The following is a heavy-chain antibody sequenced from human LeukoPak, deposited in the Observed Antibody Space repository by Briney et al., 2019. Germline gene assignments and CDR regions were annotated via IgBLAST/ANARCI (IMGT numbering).Heavy chain of an antibody. CDR2: INAGNGNT. Sequence: ASVTVSCKASGYTFTSYAMHWVRQAPGQRLEWMGWINAGNGNTKYSQKFQGRVTITRDTSASTAYMELSSLRSEDTAVYYCARDQWLVLNAFDIWGQGTMVTVSS. CDR1: GYTFTSYA. J-gene: IGHJ3*02. CDR3: ARDQWLVLNAFDI. D-gene: IGHD6-19*01. V-gene: IGHV1-3*01.